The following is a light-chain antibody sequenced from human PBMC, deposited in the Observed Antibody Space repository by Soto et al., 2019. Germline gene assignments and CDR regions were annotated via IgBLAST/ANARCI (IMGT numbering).Light chain of an antibody. CDR2: GAS. CDR3: QHYGASRWT. V-gene: IGKV3-20*01. J-gene: IGKJ1*01. Sequence: EIVLAQSPGTLSLSPGERATLSCRASQSVGSSYLAWYQQKPGQAPTLLIYGASSRATGISDRFSGSGSGTDFTLTISRLEPEDFAVYYCQHYGASRWTFAQGTKVEI. CDR1: QSVGSSY.